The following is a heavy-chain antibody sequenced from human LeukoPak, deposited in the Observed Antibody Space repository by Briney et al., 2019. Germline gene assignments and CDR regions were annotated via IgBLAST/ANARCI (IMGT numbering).Heavy chain of an antibody. Sequence: SGTLSLTCAVSGGSISSSNWWSWVRQPPGKGLEWIGEIYHSGSTNYNPSLKSRVTISVDKSKNQFSLKLSSVTAADTAVYYCAREVAHYGAGTYYAGWFDLWGQGTPVTVSS. CDR3: AREVAHYGAGTYYAGWFDL. V-gene: IGHV4-4*02. D-gene: IGHD3-10*01. CDR1: GGSISSSNW. CDR2: IYHSGST. J-gene: IGHJ5*02.